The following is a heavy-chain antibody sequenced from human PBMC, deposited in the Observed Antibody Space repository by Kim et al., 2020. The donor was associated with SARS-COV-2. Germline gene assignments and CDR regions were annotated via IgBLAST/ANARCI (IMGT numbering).Heavy chain of an antibody. J-gene: IGHJ6*02. CDR3: ATLLRFLEWLLFACYYYYGMDV. V-gene: IGHV3-11*03. CDR2: ISSSSSYT. D-gene: IGHD3-3*01. CDR1: GFTFSDYY. Sequence: GGSLRLSCAASGFTFSDYYMSWIRQAPGKGLEWVSYISSSSSYTNYADSVKGRFTISRDNAKNSLYLQMNSLRAEDTAVYYCATLLRFLEWLLFACYYYYGMDVWGQGTTVTVSS.